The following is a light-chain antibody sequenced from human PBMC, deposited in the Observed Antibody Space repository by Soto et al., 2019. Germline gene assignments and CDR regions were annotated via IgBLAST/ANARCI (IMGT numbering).Light chain of an antibody. Sequence: QSALTQPASVSGSPGQSITISCTGTSSDVGSYNLVSWYQQHPGKAPKLMIYEGSKRPSGVSNRLSGSKSVNTASLTISGLQAEDEADYYCCSYAGSVVFGGGTKLTVL. CDR1: SSDVGSYNL. CDR3: CSYAGSVV. J-gene: IGLJ2*01. CDR2: EGS. V-gene: IGLV2-23*01.